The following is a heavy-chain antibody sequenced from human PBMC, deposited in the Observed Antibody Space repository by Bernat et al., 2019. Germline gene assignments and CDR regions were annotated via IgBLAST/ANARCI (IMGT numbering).Heavy chain of an antibody. J-gene: IGHJ4*02. CDR3: ARYLADFWSGYRAYYFDY. CDR2: IYYSGST. CDR1: GGSISSGDYY. D-gene: IGHD3-3*01. Sequence: QVQLQESGLGLVKPSQTLSLTCTVSGGSISSGDYYWSWIRQPPGKGLEWIGYIYYSGSTYYNPSLKSRVTISVDTSKNQFSLKLSSVTAADTAVYYCARYLADFWSGYRAYYFDYWGQGTLVTVSS. V-gene: IGHV4-30-4*01.